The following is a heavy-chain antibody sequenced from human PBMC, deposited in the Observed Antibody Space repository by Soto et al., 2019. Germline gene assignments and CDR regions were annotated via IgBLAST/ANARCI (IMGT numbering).Heavy chain of an antibody. CDR3: AKDLQSYGDYDYYCYGMDV. Sequence: QVQRVESGGGEVQPGRSLTLSCAASGFTFSPYGMHWVRQTPGKGLEWVAVISYDGTNKFYSDSVKGRCTISRDNFKNTLTLQMNSLRADDTSVYSCAKDLQSYGDYDYYCYGMDVWGLGTRVTVSS. CDR1: GFTFSPYG. J-gene: IGHJ6*02. CDR2: ISYDGTNK. D-gene: IGHD4-17*01. V-gene: IGHV3-30*18.